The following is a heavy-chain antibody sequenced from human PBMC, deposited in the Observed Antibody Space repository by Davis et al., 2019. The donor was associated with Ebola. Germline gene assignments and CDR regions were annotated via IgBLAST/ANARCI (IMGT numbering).Heavy chain of an antibody. CDR2: ISSSGSTI. V-gene: IGHV3-48*03. Sequence: GGSLRLSCAASGFTFSSYEMNWVRQAPGKGLEWVSYISSSGSTIYYADSVKGRFTISRDNAKKSLYLQMNSLRAEDTAVYYCARDLIAARRRVYGMDVWGQGTTVTVSS. J-gene: IGHJ6*02. CDR3: ARDLIAARRRVYGMDV. CDR1: GFTFSSYE. D-gene: IGHD6-6*01.